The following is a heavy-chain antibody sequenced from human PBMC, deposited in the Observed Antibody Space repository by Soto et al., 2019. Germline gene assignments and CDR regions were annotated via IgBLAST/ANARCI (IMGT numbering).Heavy chain of an antibody. CDR2: TYYRSKWYN. V-gene: IGHV6-1*01. J-gene: IGHJ6*02. CDR1: GDSVSSNSAA. Sequence: SQTLSLTCAISGDSVSSNSAAWNWVRQSPSRGLEWLGRTYYRSKWYNDYAVSVQSRIIINPDTSKNQVSLHLNSVTPEDTAVYYCARAIVAAAGRGGFSGYYYYGMDVWGQGTTVTVSS. CDR3: ARAIVAAAGRGGFSGYYYYGMDV. D-gene: IGHD6-13*01.